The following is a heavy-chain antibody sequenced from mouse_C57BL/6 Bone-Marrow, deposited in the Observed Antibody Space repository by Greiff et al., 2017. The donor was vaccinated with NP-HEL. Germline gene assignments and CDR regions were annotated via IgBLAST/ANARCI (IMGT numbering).Heavy chain of an antibody. D-gene: IGHD3-2*02. CDR1: GYTFTSYW. V-gene: IGHV1-53*01. J-gene: IGHJ4*01. CDR2: INPSNGGT. Sequence: QVQLQQPGTELVKPGASVKLSCKASGYTFTSYWMHWVKQRPGQGLEWIGNINPSNGGTNYNEKFKSKATLTVDKSSSTAYMQLSSLTSEDSAVYYCARVGQLRLRDYAMDYWGQGTSVTVSS. CDR3: ARVGQLRLRDYAMDY.